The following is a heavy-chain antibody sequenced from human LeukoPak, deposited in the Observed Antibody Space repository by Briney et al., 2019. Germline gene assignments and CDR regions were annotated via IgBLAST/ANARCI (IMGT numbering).Heavy chain of an antibody. CDR1: GFTFSSYA. CDR2: INTAGSTT. D-gene: IGHD4-17*01. V-gene: IGHV3-74*01. CDR3: ARGGGDYGDYFDY. J-gene: IGHJ4*02. Sequence: GGSLRLSCAASGFTFSSYAMSWVRQAPGKGLVWVSRINTAGSTTTYADSVKGRFTISRDNAKTTVYLQMNSLRAEDTAVYYCARGGGDYGDYFDYWGQGTLVTVSS.